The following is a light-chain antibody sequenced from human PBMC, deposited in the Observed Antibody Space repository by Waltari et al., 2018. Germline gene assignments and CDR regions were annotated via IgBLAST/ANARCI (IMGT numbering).Light chain of an antibody. V-gene: IGKV2-28*01. CDR1: QSLLHSNGYNY. Sequence: DIVMTQSPLSLSVTPGEAASISCRSSQSLLHSNGYNYLDWYLQKPGQSPQLLIYLGSNRASGVPDRFSGSASGTDFTLKISRVEAEDVGVYCCMQALQTPYTFGQGTKLEIK. CDR2: LGS. CDR3: MQALQTPYT. J-gene: IGKJ2*01.